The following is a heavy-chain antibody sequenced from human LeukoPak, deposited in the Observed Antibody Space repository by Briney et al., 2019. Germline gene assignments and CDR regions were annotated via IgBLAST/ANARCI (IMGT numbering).Heavy chain of an antibody. CDR2: INWHGGST. Sequence: GGSLSLSCAPSGFTFDDYGMSWVRPAPGKGLEWVFGINWHGGSTGYADSVKGRFSISRDNAKNALYLQMNSLRAEDTALYYCASGVVAANYFDYWGQGTLVTVSS. CDR3: ASGVVAANYFDY. J-gene: IGHJ4*02. V-gene: IGHV3-20*04. CDR1: GFTFDDYG. D-gene: IGHD2-15*01.